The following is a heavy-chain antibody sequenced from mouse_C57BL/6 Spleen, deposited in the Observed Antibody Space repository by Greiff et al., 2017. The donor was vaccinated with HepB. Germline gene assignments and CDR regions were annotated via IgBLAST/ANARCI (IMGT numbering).Heavy chain of an antibody. Sequence: VQLQQPGAELVKPGASVKLSCKASGYTFTSYWMHWVKQRPGQGLEWIGMIHPNSGSTNYNEKFKSKATLTVDKSSSTAYMQLSSLTSEDSAVFYCSNNCYGSSCWYFDVWGTGTTVTVSS. CDR1: GYTFTSYW. J-gene: IGHJ1*03. CDR3: SNNCYGSSCWYFDV. CDR2: IHPNSGST. D-gene: IGHD1-1*01. V-gene: IGHV1-64*01.